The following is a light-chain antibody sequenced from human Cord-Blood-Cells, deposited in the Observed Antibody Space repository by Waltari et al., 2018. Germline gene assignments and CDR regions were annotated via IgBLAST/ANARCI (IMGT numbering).Light chain of an antibody. J-gene: IGKJ1*01. CDR3: QQYYSYPPWT. Sequence: AIRITLSPSSLSASTGDRVTITCRASQGISSYLAWYQQKPGKAPKLLIYAASTLQSGVPSRFSGSGSGTDFTLTISCLQSEDFATYYCQQYYSYPPWTFGQGTKVEIK. CDR2: AAS. CDR1: QGISSY. V-gene: IGKV1-8*01.